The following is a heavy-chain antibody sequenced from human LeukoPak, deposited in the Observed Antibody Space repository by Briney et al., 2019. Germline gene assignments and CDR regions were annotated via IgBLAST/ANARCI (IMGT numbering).Heavy chain of an antibody. CDR1: GYTFTGYY. CDR3: AAIAYSTTWFSLGDF. D-gene: IGHD2/OR15-2a*01. Sequence: GASVKVSCKASGYTFTGYYMHWVRQAPGQGLEWMGWINPNSGGTNYAQKFQGRVTMTRDTSISTAYMELSRLTSDDTAVYYCAAIAYSTTWFSLGDFWGQGTLVTVSS. CDR2: INPNSGGT. J-gene: IGHJ4*02. V-gene: IGHV1-2*02.